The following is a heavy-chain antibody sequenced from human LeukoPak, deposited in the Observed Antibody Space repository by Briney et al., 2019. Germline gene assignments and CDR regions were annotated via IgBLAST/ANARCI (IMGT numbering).Heavy chain of an antibody. J-gene: IGHJ4*02. CDR1: GFTFSNYA. V-gene: IGHV3-23*01. D-gene: IGHD2-2*01. CDR2: ISGSGDTT. CDR3: TRRRGNQQPIDY. Sequence: GGSLRLSCAVSGFTFSNYAMSWVRQAPGKGLEWVSGISGSGDTTRYADSLKGRFTISRDDSENTLYLQMNSLRAEDTAVYYCTRRRGNQQPIDYWGQGTLVTVSS.